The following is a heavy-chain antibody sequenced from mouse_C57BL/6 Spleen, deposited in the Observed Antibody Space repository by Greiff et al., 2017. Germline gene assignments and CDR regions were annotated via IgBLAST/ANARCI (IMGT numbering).Heavy chain of an antibody. V-gene: IGHV1-50*01. CDR2: IDPSDSYT. J-gene: IGHJ2*01. CDR3: AYGLQYYFDY. D-gene: IGHD1-1*02. CDR1: GYTFTSYW. Sequence: QVQLQQPGAELVKPGASVKLSCKASGYTFTSYWMQWVKQRPGQGLEWIGEIDPSDSYTNYNQKFKGKATLTVDTSSSTAYMQLSSLTSEDSAVYYCAYGLQYYFDYWGQGTTLTVSS.